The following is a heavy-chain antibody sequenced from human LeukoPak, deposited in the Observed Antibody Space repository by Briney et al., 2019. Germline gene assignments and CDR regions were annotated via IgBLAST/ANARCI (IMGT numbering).Heavy chain of an antibody. V-gene: IGHV5-51*01. J-gene: IGHJ4*02. CDR3: ARWSWSSGYAVDY. D-gene: IGHD3-22*01. CDR1: GYSFTDYW. CDR2: IYPGDSDT. Sequence: GESLKISCKASGYSFTDYWIGWVRQMPGKGLEWVGLIYPGDSDTRYSPSFQGQVTMSADKSISTAYLQWSSLKASDTALYYCARWSWSSGYAVDYWGQGTLVTVSS.